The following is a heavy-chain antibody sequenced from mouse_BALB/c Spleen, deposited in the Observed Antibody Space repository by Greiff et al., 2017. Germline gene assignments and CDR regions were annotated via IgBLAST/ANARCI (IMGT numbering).Heavy chain of an antibody. J-gene: IGHJ4*01. Sequence: SGAELAKPGASVKMSCKASGYTFTSYWMHWVKQRPGQGLEWIGYINPSTGYTEYNQKFKDKATLTADKSSSTAYMQLSSLTSEDSAVYYCARDYGSSYGAMDYWGQGTSVTVSS. V-gene: IGHV1-7*01. D-gene: IGHD1-1*01. CDR1: GYTFTSYW. CDR2: INPSTGYT. CDR3: ARDYGSSYGAMDY.